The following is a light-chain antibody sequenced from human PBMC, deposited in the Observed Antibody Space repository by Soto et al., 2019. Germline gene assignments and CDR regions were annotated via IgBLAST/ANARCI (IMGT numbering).Light chain of an antibody. CDR3: QQYGSSPST. CDR2: GAS. Sequence: EIVLTQSPGTLSLSPGESATLSCRASQSVGSSYLAWYRQKPGQAPRLLIYGASSRATGIPDRFSGGGSGTDFTLTISRLEPEDCAVYYFQQYGSSPSTFGQGTKVEMK. J-gene: IGKJ1*01. V-gene: IGKV3-20*01. CDR1: QSVGSSY.